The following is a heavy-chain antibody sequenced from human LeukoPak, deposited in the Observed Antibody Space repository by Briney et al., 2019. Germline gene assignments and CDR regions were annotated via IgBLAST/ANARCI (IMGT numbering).Heavy chain of an antibody. CDR2: IIPIFDTA. Sequence: SVKVSCKGSGGTFSSYAISWVRQAPGQGLEWMGGIIPIFDTANYAQKFQGRVTITADESTSTAYMELSSLRSEDTAVYYCARGGPSILVVVAAQYDAFDIWGQGTMVTVSS. CDR1: GGTFSSYA. CDR3: ARGGPSILVVVAAQYDAFDI. D-gene: IGHD2-15*01. J-gene: IGHJ3*02. V-gene: IGHV1-69*13.